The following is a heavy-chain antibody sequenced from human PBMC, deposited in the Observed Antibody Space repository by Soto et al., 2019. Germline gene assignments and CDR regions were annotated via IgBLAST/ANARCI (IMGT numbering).Heavy chain of an antibody. Sequence: PGGSLRLSCAASGFTFCSYAISWGPPAPGEGLEWVSTISTSGGSAYYADSVKGRFTISRDNSKNTLYLQMSSLRAGDTGVNYCAKDFRDWSHYAHWGKGPLVTVSS. J-gene: IGHJ4*02. CDR3: AKDFRDWSHYAH. CDR2: ISTSGGSA. V-gene: IGHV3-23*01. D-gene: IGHD3-9*01. CDR1: GFTFCSYA.